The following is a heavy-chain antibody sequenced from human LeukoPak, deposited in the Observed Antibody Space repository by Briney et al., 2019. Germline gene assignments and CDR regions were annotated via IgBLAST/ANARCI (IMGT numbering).Heavy chain of an antibody. Sequence: SETLSLTCAVYGGSFSGYYWSWIRQPPGKGLEWIGEINRSGSTNYNPSLKSRVTISVDTSKNQFSLKLSSVTAADTAVYYCARGSMIVVVISHHFDYWGQGTLVTVSS. CDR3: ARGSMIVVVISHHFDY. V-gene: IGHV4-34*01. CDR1: GGSFSGYY. J-gene: IGHJ4*02. D-gene: IGHD3-22*01. CDR2: INRSGST.